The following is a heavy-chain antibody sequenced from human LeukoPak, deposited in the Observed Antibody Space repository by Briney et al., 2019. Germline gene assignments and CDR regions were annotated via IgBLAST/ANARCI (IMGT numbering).Heavy chain of an antibody. Sequence: SETLSSPGLSPVAPSIGTTGSWIRKPPGKGREWIGYIYYTGNTHYNFSLKSRVTISVATSKNQFSLKLSSVTAADTATYYCAREGRDRNRFEYWGHGTLVTVSS. CDR3: AREGRDRNRFEY. D-gene: IGHD1-14*01. J-gene: IGHJ4*01. CDR2: IYYTGNT. CDR1: VAPSIGTT. V-gene: IGHV4-59*13.